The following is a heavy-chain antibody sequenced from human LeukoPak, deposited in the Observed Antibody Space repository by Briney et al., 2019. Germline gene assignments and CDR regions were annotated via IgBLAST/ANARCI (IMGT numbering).Heavy chain of an antibody. D-gene: IGHD6-13*01. J-gene: IGHJ5*02. CDR3: ARDGLPAAGSWGHWFDP. CDR2: IYHSGST. V-gene: IGHV4-38-2*02. CDR1: GHSITSGYY. Sequence: SETLSLTCTVSGHSITSGYYWGWIRQSPGKGLEWIGSIYHSGSTYYDPSLKSRVTISVDMSKNQFSLKLSSVTAADTAVYYCARDGLPAAGSWGHWFDPWGQGTLVTVSS.